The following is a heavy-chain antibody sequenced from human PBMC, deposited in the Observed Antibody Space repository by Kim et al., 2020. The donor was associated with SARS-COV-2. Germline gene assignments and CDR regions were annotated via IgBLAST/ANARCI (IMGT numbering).Heavy chain of an antibody. V-gene: IGHV5-51*01. Sequence: SPPFQGQVTISADKSISTAYLQWSSLKASDTAMYYCARHMGAATGDAFDIWGQGTMVTVSS. CDR3: ARHMGAATGDAFDI. J-gene: IGHJ3*02. D-gene: IGHD1-26*01.